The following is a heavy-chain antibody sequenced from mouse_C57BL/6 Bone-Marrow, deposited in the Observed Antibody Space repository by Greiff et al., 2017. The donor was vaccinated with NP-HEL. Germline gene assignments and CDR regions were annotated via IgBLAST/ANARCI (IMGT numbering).Heavy chain of an antibody. CDR3: ARCDGYFYAMDY. D-gene: IGHD2-3*01. J-gene: IGHJ4*01. Sequence: VQLQQPGAELVMPGASVKLSCKASGYTFTSYWMHWVKQRPGQGLEWIGEIDPSDSYTNYNQKFKGKSTLTVDKSSSTAYMQLSSLTSEDSAVYYCARCDGYFYAMDYWGQGTSVTVSS. CDR1: GYTFTSYW. CDR2: IDPSDSYT. V-gene: IGHV1-69*01.